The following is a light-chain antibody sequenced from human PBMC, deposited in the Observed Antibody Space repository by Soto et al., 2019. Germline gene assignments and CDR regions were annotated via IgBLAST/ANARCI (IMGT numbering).Light chain of an antibody. Sequence: QSVLTQPRSVSGSPGQSVTISCTGTSSDVGGYNYVSWYQQHPGKAPKLMIYDVSKRPSGVPDRFSGSKSGNTASLTISGLQAEDEADYYCCSYAGSYTWVFVTGTKLTVL. J-gene: IGLJ1*01. CDR3: CSYAGSYTWV. CDR2: DVS. CDR1: SSDVGGYNY. V-gene: IGLV2-11*01.